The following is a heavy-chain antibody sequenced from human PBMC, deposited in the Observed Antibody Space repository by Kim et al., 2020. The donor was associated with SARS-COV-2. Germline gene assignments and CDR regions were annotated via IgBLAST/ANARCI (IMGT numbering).Heavy chain of an antibody. CDR3: ARVHCYCSSTSCVLVFDY. D-gene: IGHD2-2*01. J-gene: IGHJ4*02. Sequence: MSRVSISVDTSKNQFSLKLSSVTAADTAVYYCARVHCYCSSTSCVLVFDYWGQGTLVTVSS. V-gene: IGHV4-59*01.